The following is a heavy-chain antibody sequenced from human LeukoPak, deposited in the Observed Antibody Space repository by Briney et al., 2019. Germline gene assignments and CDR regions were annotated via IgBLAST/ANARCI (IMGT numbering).Heavy chain of an antibody. J-gene: IGHJ4*02. D-gene: IGHD6-13*01. CDR3: ARSDIAAAGIFDY. CDR2: IPYDGSNK. V-gene: IGHV3-30-3*01. CDR1: GFTFSSYA. Sequence: GGSLRLSCAASGFTFSSYAMHWVRQAPGKGLEWVAVIPYDGSNKYYADSVKGRFTISRDNSKNTLYLQMNSLRAEDTAVYYCARSDIAAAGIFDYWGQGTLVTVSS.